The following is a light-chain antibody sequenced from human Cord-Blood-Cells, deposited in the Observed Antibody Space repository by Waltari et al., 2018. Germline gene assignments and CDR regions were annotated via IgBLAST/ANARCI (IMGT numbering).Light chain of an antibody. CDR2: EGS. Sequence: QSALTQPASVSGSPGQSITISCTGTSSDVGSYNLVSWYQQHPGKTPKLRIYEGSKRTAGISIRFSGSNSGNTASLTISGLQAENEADYYCCSYVGSSTWMFGGGTKQTVL. J-gene: IGLJ3*02. CDR3: CSYVGSSTWM. V-gene: IGLV2-23*01. CDR1: SSDVGSYNL.